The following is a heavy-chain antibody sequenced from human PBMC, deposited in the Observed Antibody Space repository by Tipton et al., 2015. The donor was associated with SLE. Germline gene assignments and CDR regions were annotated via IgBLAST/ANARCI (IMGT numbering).Heavy chain of an antibody. J-gene: IGHJ4*02. CDR3: ARGYHREY. V-gene: IGHV4-34*01. D-gene: IGHD2-2*01. CDR2: INHSGST. CDR1: GGSFSGYY. Sequence: GSLRLSCAVYGGSFSGYYWSWIRQPPGKGLEWIGEINHSGSTNYNPSLKSRVTISVDTSKNQFSLKLSSVTAADTAVYYCARGYHREYWGQGTLVTVSS.